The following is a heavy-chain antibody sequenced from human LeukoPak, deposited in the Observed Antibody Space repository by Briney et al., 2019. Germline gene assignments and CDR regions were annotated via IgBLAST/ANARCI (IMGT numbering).Heavy chain of an antibody. Sequence: SETLSLTCTVSGGSISSHYWSWIRQPPGKGLEWIGYIYYSGSTNYNPSLKSRVTISVDTSKNQFSLKLSSVTAADTAVYYCARESLTYYYDSSGYFGRDYYYYMDVWGKGTTVTVSS. CDR3: ARESLTYYYDSSGYFGRDYYYYMDV. J-gene: IGHJ6*03. D-gene: IGHD3-22*01. V-gene: IGHV4-59*11. CDR2: IYYSGST. CDR1: GGSISSHY.